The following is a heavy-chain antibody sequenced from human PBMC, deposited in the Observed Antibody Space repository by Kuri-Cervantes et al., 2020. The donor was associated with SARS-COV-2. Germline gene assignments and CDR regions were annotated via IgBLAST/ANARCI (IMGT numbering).Heavy chain of an antibody. D-gene: IGHD3-16*01. J-gene: IGHJ4*02. CDR2: ISSSSSTI. CDR1: GFTFSSYS. Sequence: GASMKTSCAASGFTFSSYSMTWVRQAPGKGLEWVSYISSSSSTIYYADSVKGRFTISRDNAKNSLYLQMNSLRDEDTAVYYCARWGVYYFDYWGQGTLVTVSS. CDR3: ARWGVYYFDY. V-gene: IGHV3-48*02.